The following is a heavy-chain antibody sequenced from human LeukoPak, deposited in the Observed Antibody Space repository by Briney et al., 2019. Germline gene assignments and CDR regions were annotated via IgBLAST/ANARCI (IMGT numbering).Heavy chain of an antibody. Sequence: ASANVSCKASGYTFTSYYMHWGPQAPGQGLEGMGIINPSGGSTSYAQKFQGRVTMTRDTSTSTVYMELSSLRSEDTAVYYCARGWKVVPAARVYNWFDPWGQGTLVTVSS. CDR2: INPSGGST. V-gene: IGHV1-46*01. J-gene: IGHJ5*02. D-gene: IGHD2-2*01. CDR1: GYTFTSYY. CDR3: ARGWKVVPAARVYNWFDP.